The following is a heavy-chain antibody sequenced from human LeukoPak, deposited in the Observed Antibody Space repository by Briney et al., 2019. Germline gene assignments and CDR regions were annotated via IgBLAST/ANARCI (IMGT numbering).Heavy chain of an antibody. CDR1: GGSISSGSYY. D-gene: IGHD1-26*01. V-gene: IGHV4-61*01. Sequence: SETLSLTCTVSGGSISSGSYYWSWIRRPPGKGLEWIGYIYYSGSTNYNPSLKSRVTISVDTSKNQFSLKLSSVTAADTAVYYCARGSRYSGSYYMDVWGKGTTVTVSS. J-gene: IGHJ6*03. CDR2: IYYSGST. CDR3: ARGSRYSGSYYMDV.